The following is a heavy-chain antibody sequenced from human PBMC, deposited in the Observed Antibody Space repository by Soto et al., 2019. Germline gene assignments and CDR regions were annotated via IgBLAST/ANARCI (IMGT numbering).Heavy chain of an antibody. CDR2: ISWNSGSI. Sequence: GGSLRLSCAASGFTFDDYAMHWVRQAPGKGLEWVSGISWNSGSIGYADSVKGRFTISRDNAKNSLYLQMNSLRAEDTALYYCAKDILDCSSTSCPLDYWGQGTLVTVSS. CDR1: GFTFDDYA. V-gene: IGHV3-9*01. D-gene: IGHD2-2*01. J-gene: IGHJ4*02. CDR3: AKDILDCSSTSCPLDY.